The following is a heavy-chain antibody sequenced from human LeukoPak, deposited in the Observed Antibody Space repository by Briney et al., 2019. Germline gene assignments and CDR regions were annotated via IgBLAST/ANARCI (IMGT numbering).Heavy chain of an antibody. Sequence: GGSLRLSCAASGFTFSSYAMSWVRQAPGKGLEWVSAISGRGASTYYADSVRGRFTISRDNSKDTLYLQMNSLRAEDTAVYYCAKIEVYSGTYRGFFESWGQGTLVTVSS. CDR3: AKIEVYSGTYRGFFES. V-gene: IGHV3-23*01. CDR2: ISGRGAST. CDR1: GFTFSSYA. J-gene: IGHJ4*02. D-gene: IGHD1-26*01.